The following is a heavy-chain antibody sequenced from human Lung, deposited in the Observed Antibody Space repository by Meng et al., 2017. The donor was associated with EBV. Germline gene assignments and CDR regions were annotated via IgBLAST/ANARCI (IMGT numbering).Heavy chain of an antibody. J-gene: IGHJ4*02. Sequence: VQLGESGGLLIQPGVSLRLSCAASGVTCSCYWMHWVRQAPGKGPVWVLRINEHGSITTYADSVNGRFTNSRDNAKYTLYLQMNSLRDEETAIYYSARDLVGEYDFWGQGTLVTVSS. CDR1: GVTCSCYW. V-gene: IGHV3-74*03. D-gene: IGHD2/OR15-2a*01. CDR2: INEHGSIT. CDR3: ARDLVGEYDF.